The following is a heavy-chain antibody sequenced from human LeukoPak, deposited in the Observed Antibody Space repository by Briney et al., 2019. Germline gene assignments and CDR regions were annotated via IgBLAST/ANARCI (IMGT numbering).Heavy chain of an antibody. D-gene: IGHD2-2*01. J-gene: IGHJ5*02. V-gene: IGHV1-3*01. CDR1: GYTFTGYY. Sequence: ASVKVSCKASGYTFTGYYMHWVRQAPGQGLEWVGWINAGNGNTKYSQKFQGRVTITRDTSASTAYMELSSLRSEDTAVYYCARDPRVVPAAIGWFDPWGQGTLVTVSS. CDR2: INAGNGNT. CDR3: ARDPRVVPAAIGWFDP.